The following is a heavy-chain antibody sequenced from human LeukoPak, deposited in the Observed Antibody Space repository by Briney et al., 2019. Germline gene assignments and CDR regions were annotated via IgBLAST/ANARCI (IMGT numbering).Heavy chain of an antibody. CDR2: ISGGGSIT. CDR3: ASSGVYDYVWGSYPSDY. CDR1: GFTFSTYA. D-gene: IGHD3-16*02. J-gene: IGHJ4*02. Sequence: PGGSLRLSCEASGFTFSTYAMSWVRQAPGKGLEWVSGISGGGSITYYADSVKGRFTISRDNSKNTLFLEMSSLRAEDTAVYYCASSGVYDYVWGSYPSDYWGQGTLVTVSS. V-gene: IGHV3-23*01.